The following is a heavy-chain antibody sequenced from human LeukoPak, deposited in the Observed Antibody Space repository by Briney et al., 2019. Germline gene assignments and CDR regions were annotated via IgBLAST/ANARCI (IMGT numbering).Heavy chain of an antibody. CDR1: GFTFSSYS. V-gene: IGHV3-21*01. J-gene: IGHJ4*02. CDR3: AKDDPTGRYL. D-gene: IGHD1-26*01. Sequence: GGSLRLSCAASGFTFSSYSMNWVRQAPGKGLEWVSSISNDAKYIYYADSLKGRFTVSRDNAKNSLYLQMNSLAVEDTAVYYCAKDDPTGRYLWGQGTLVTVSS. CDR2: ISNDAKYI.